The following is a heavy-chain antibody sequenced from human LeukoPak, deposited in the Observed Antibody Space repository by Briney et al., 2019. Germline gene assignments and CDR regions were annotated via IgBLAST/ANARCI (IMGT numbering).Heavy chain of an antibody. V-gene: IGHV4-4*02. CDR2: IYHSGST. J-gene: IGHJ4*02. Sequence: SETLSLTCAVSGGSISSSNWWSWVRQPPGKGLEWIGEIYHSGSTNYNPSLKSRVTISVDKSKNQFSLKLSSVTAADTAVYYCARALDSGSNNYFDYWGQGTLVTVSS. CDR1: GGSISSSNW. D-gene: IGHD1-26*01. CDR3: ARALDSGSNNYFDY.